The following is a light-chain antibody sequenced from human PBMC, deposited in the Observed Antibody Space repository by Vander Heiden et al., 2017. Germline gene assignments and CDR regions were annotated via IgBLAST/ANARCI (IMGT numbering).Light chain of an antibody. CDR1: HFMSTY. Sequence: DILLTHSPSSLSASVGDRVTISCRASHFMSTYLKWFQQKPGRAPKLLIYDASRVQAGVPSRFTGSGSGQDFSLTITSLQPEDFATYYCQQTYTVPVTFGGGTRVE. V-gene: IGKV1-39*01. J-gene: IGKJ4*01. CDR2: DAS. CDR3: QQTYTVPVT.